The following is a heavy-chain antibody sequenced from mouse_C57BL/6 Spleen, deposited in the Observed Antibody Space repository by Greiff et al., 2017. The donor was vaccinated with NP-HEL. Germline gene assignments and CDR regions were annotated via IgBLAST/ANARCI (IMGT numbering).Heavy chain of an antibody. D-gene: IGHD2-5*01. CDR1: GYSFTGYF. J-gene: IGHJ1*03. V-gene: IGHV1-20*01. Sequence: EVQLQQSGPELVKPGDSVKISCKASGYSFTGYFMNWVMQSHGKSLEWIGRINPYNGDTFYNQKFKGKATLTVDKSSSTAHMELRSLTSEDSAVYYCARSTSNYVYWYFDVWGTGTTVTVSS. CDR2: INPYNGDT. CDR3: ARSTSNYVYWYFDV.